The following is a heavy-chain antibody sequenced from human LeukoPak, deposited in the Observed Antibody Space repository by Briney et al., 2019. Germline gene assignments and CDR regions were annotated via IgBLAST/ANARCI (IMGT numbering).Heavy chain of an antibody. CDR1: GGSISPYY. V-gene: IGHV4-59*08. D-gene: IGHD2-8*02. CDR2: ISRSGIT. J-gene: IGHJ2*01. CDR3: ARKSSTGGFHRYHVWYFDL. Sequence: SETLSLTCSGSGGSISPYYWSWLRQPPGKRLEWIGYISRSGITDSNPSLKSRLTLSVDTPQNHFSLKLSSVTAADTAVYYCARKSSTGGFHRYHVWYFDLWGRGTLVTVSS.